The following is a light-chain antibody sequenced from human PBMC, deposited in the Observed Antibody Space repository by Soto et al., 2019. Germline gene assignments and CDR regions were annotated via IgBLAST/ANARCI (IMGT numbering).Light chain of an antibody. CDR3: FSFTTDWTHV. CDR1: SSDIGAYNY. V-gene: IGLV2-14*01. CDR2: EVS. J-gene: IGLJ1*01. Sequence: QSALTQSASVSGSPGQSITISCTGSSSDIGAYNYVSWFQQYPGKAPKLIISEVSNRPSGVSNRFSGSKSGTAASLTISGLQTEDEADYFCFSFTTDWTHVFGTGTKVTVL.